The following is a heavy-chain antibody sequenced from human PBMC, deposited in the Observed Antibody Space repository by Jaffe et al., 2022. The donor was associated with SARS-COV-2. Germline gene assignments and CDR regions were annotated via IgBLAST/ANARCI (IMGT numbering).Heavy chain of an antibody. CDR1: GFTFSSYA. Sequence: EVQLLESGGGLVQPGGSLRLSCAASGFTFSSYAMSWVRQAPGKGLEWVSAISGSGGSTYYADSVKGRFTISRDNSKNTLYLQMNSLRAEDTAVYYCSGYSYGVHYYDSSGYPATDYWGQGTLVTVSS. V-gene: IGHV3-23*01. J-gene: IGHJ4*02. D-gene: IGHD3-22*01. CDR2: ISGSGGST. CDR3: SGYSYGVHYYDSSGYPATDY.